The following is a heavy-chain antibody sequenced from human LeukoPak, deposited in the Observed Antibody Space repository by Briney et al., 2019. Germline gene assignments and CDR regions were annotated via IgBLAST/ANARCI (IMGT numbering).Heavy chain of an antibody. CDR3: ARDSVWFGELLS. V-gene: IGHV3-48*03. CDR2: IGTSVNAI. D-gene: IGHD3-10*01. Sequence: GGSLRLSCAASGFIFSGFDMNWVRQAPGKGLEWIAHIGTSVNAIYYADSVKGRFTISRDNARNSLYLQMDSLRVEDTAVYYCARDSVWFGELLSWGQGALVTVSS. CDR1: GFIFSGFD. J-gene: IGHJ4*02.